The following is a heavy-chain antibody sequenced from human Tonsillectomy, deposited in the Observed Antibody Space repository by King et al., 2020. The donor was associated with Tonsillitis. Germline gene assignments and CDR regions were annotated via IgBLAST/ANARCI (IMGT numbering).Heavy chain of an antibody. Sequence: VQLVESGGGLVQPGRSLRLSCAASGFTFDDYAMHWVRQAPGKGLEWVSGISWNSGSIGYADSVKGRFTISRDNDKNSLYLQMNSLRAEDTALYYCAKDTGITMVRGVISFGYWGQGTLGTVSS. J-gene: IGHJ4*02. CDR2: ISWNSGSI. CDR3: AKDTGITMVRGVISFGY. V-gene: IGHV3-9*01. D-gene: IGHD3-10*01. CDR1: GFTFDDYA.